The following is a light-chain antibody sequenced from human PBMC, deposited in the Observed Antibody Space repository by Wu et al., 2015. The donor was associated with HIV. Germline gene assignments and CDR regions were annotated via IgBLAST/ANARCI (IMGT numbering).Light chain of an antibody. CDR1: RSVSYA. J-gene: IGKJ5*01. CDR2: DAS. CDR3: QQQNNWPLT. Sequence: EIVLTQSPATLSFSPGETATLSCRASRSVSYALAWYQQKPGQTPRLLIYDASNRATGVPDRFSGSGSATHFTLTISSLEPEDSAVYYCQQQNNWPLTFGQGTRLEIK. V-gene: IGKV3-11*01.